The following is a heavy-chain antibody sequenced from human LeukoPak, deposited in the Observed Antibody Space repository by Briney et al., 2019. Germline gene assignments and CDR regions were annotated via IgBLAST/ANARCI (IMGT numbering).Heavy chain of an antibody. CDR3: ARFFGVLRRDYYFDS. J-gene: IGHJ4*02. CDR2: MNPNSGNT. V-gene: IGHV1-8*01. Sequence: ASVKVSCKASGYTFTSYDINWVRQATGQGLEWMGWMNPNSGNTGYAQKFQGRVTMTRNTSISAAYMELSSLRSEDTAVYYCARFFGVLRRDYYFDSWGQGTLVTVSS. D-gene: IGHD3-3*01. CDR1: GYTFTSYD.